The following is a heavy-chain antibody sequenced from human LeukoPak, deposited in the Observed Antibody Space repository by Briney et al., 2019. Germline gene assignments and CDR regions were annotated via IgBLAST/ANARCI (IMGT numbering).Heavy chain of an antibody. CDR2: ISAYNGNT. V-gene: IGHV1-18*01. D-gene: IGHD6-13*01. Sequence: ASVKVSCKASGYTFINYGISWVRQAPGQGLEWMGWISAYNGNTNSAQKLQGRVTVTTDTSTSTAYMELRSLRSDDTAVYYCARVTPRYSSSWDFDYWGQGTLVTVSS. CDR1: GYTFINYG. J-gene: IGHJ4*02. CDR3: ARVTPRYSSSWDFDY.